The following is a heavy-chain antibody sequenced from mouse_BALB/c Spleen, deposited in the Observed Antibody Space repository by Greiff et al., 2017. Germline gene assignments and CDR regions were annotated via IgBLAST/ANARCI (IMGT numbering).Heavy chain of an antibody. V-gene: IGHV5-9-3*01. Sequence: DVKLVESGGGLVKPGGSLKLSCAASGFTFSSYAMSWVRQTPEKRLEWVATISSGGSYTYYPDSVKGRFTISRDNAKNSLYLQMSSLRSEDTAMYYCAREREDAHTPSYAMDYWGQGTSVTVSS. CDR2: ISSGGSYT. D-gene: IGHD6-1*01. J-gene: IGHJ4*01. CDR1: GFTFSSYA. CDR3: AREREDAHTPSYAMDY.